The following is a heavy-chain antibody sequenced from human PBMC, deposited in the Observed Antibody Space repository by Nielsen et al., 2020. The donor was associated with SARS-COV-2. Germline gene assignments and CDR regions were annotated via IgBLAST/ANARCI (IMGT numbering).Heavy chain of an antibody. D-gene: IGHD3-3*01. V-gene: IGHV5-51*01. CDR2: IYPGDSDT. J-gene: IGHJ6*02. CDR1: GYSFTSYW. CDR3: ARVPGYDFWSGYRRDYYYGMDV. Sequence: GESLKISCQGSGYSFTSYWIGWVRQMPGKGLEWMGIIYPGDSDTRYSPSFQGQVTISADKSISTAYLQWSSLKASDTAMYYCARVPGYDFWSGYRRDYYYGMDVWGQGTTVTVSS.